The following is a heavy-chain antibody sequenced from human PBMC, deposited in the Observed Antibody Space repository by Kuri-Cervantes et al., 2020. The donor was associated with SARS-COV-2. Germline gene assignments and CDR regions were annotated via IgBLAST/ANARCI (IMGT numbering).Heavy chain of an antibody. CDR3: AKDGVGSGYPDLKYMDV. V-gene: IGHV3-30*04. D-gene: IGHD3-3*01. J-gene: IGHJ6*03. CDR2: ISYDGSNK. CDR1: GFTFSSYA. Sequence: GGSLRLSCAASGFTFSSYAMHWVRQAPGKGLERVAVISYDGSNKYYADSVKGRFTISRDNSKDTISLQMNSLRGEDTAVYYCAKDGVGSGYPDLKYMDVWGRGTTVTVSS.